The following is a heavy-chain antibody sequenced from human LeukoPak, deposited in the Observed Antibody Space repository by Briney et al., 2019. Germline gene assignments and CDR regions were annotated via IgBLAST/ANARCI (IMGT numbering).Heavy chain of an antibody. V-gene: IGHV3-74*01. CDR2: SNRDGSST. CDR3: ARGGSDTAMAHDY. J-gene: IGHJ4*02. CDR1: GFTFSNHW. D-gene: IGHD5-18*01. Sequence: GGSLRLSCAASGFTFSNHWMHWVRQAPGKGLMWVSRSNRDGSSTDYADSVKGRFTISRDDAKSTLFLQVNSLRAEDTAVYFCARGGSDTAMAHDYWGQGTLVTVSS.